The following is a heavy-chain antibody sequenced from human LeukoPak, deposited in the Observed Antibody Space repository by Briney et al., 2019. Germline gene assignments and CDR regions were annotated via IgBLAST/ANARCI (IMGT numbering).Heavy chain of an antibody. D-gene: IGHD6-13*01. CDR2: IYHSGST. Sequence: PSETLSLTCAVSGGSISSGGYSWSWIRQPPGKGLEWIGYIYHSGSTYYNPSLKSRVTISVDRSKNQFSLKLSSVTAADTAVYYCVGGVAAAHFDYWGQGILVTVSS. V-gene: IGHV4-30-2*01. J-gene: IGHJ4*02. CDR1: GGSISSGGYS. CDR3: VGGVAAAHFDY.